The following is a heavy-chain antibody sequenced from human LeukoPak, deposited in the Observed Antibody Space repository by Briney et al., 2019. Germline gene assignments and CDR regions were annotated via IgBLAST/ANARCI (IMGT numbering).Heavy chain of an antibody. Sequence: SVKVSCKASGGTLSSYAISWVRQAPGQGLEWMGGIIPIFGTANYAQKFQGRVTITADESTSTAYMELSSLRSEDTAVYYCAREEGSTVRYSGSYYVNYYGMDVWGQGTTVTVSS. D-gene: IGHD1-26*01. J-gene: IGHJ6*02. V-gene: IGHV1-69*13. CDR2: IIPIFGTA. CDR1: GGTLSSYA. CDR3: AREEGSTVRYSGSYYVNYYGMDV.